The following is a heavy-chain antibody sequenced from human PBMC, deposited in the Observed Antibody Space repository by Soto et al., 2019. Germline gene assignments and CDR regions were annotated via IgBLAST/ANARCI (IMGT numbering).Heavy chain of an antibody. V-gene: IGHV3-30*18. CDR2: ISYDGSNK. CDR1: GFTFSNYG. Sequence: QVQLVESGGGVVQPGRSLRLSCAASGFTFSNYGMHWVRQAPGKGLEWVAVISYDGSNKYYADSVKGRFTISRDNSKNTLYLQMNSLRAEDTAVYYCAKQFTPRSSGWPDAFDIWGQGTMVTVSS. J-gene: IGHJ3*02. CDR3: AKQFTPRSSGWPDAFDI. D-gene: IGHD6-19*01.